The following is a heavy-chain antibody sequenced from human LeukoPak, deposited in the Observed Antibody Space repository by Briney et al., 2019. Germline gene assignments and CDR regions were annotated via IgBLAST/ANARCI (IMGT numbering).Heavy chain of an antibody. CDR3: ARVDYDSSGYYNDNWFDP. V-gene: IGHV4-39*01. J-gene: IGHJ5*02. CDR1: GDSVSSRGYY. D-gene: IGHD3-22*01. CDR2: IYHTGSS. Sequence: PSETLSLTCAVSGDSVSSRGYYWGWIRQPPGKGLEWIGSIYHTGSSYSSPSIKSRVTIPLDTSKNQLSLKLSSVTAADTAVYYCARVDYDSSGYYNDNWFDPWGQGTLVTVSS.